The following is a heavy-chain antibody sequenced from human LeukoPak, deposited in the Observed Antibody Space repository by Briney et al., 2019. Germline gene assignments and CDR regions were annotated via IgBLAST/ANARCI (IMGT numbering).Heavy chain of an antibody. J-gene: IGHJ3*02. D-gene: IGHD3-22*01. CDR3: ANDGAYYDSSTDAFDI. V-gene: IGHV4-38-2*02. Sequence: SETLSLTCTVSDYSISNGYYLGWIRQPPGTGLESIGSIYPSGSTFYNPSLKSRVSISVDTSKNQFSLRLSSVTAADTAVYYCANDGAYYDSSTDAFDIWGQGTMVTVSS. CDR1: DYSISNGYY. CDR2: IYPSGST.